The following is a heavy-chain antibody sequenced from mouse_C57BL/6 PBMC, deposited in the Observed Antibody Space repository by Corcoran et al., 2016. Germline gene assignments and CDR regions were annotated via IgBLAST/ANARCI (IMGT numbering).Heavy chain of an antibody. V-gene: IGHV1-80*01. CDR3: ARWAGLLRYFDV. CDR1: GYAFSSYW. Sequence: QVQLQQSGAELVKPGASVKISCKASGYAFSSYWMNWVKQRPGKGLEWIGQIYPGDGDTNYNGKFKGKATLTADKSSSTAYMQLSSLTSEDSAVYFCARWAGLLRYFDVWGTGTTVTVSS. J-gene: IGHJ1*03. CDR2: IYPGDGDT. D-gene: IGHD2-10*01.